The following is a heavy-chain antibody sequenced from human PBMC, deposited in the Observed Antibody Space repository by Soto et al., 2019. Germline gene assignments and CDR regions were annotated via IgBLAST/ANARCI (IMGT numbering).Heavy chain of an antibody. J-gene: IGHJ6*03. V-gene: IGHV3-23*01. D-gene: IGHD2-2*01. CDR1: GFTFSSYA. CDR2: ISGSGGST. CDR3: AGPPEGVVPPAMYLVYYYYMDV. Sequence: EVQLLESGGGLVQPGGSLRLSCAASGFTFSSYAMSWVRQAPGKGLEWVSAISGSGGSTYYADSVKGRFTISRDNSKNTLYLQMNSLRAEDTAVYYCAGPPEGVVPPAMYLVYYYYMDVWGKGTTVTVSS.